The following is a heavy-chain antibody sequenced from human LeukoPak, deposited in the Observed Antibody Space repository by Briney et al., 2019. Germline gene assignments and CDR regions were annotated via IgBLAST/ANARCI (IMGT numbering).Heavy chain of an antibody. D-gene: IGHD5-18*01. Sequence: GGSLRLSCAASGFVFSTYGMHWVRQAPGKGLEWVAVIWSHGNTKKYADSVTGRFTISRDNTKSTLYLQMNSLRAEDTAVYYCAKDLSSGYSYGYINYWGQGTLVTVSS. CDR1: GFVFSTYG. J-gene: IGHJ4*02. V-gene: IGHV3-33*06. CDR2: IWSHGNTK. CDR3: AKDLSSGYSYGYINY.